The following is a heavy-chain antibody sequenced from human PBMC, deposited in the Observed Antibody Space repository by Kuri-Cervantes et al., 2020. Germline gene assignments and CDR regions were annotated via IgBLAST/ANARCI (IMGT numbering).Heavy chain of an antibody. CDR1: GYTFTSYA. V-gene: IGHV1-3*01. Sequence: ASVKVSCKASGYTFTSYAMHWVRQAPGQRLEWMGWINAGNGNTKYSQKFQGRVTMTWDTSTSTVYMDLSSLRSEDTAVYYCARGLGGGGYYFDYWGQGTLVTVSS. D-gene: IGHD3-16*01. J-gene: IGHJ4*02. CDR2: INAGNGNT. CDR3: ARGLGGGGYYFDY.